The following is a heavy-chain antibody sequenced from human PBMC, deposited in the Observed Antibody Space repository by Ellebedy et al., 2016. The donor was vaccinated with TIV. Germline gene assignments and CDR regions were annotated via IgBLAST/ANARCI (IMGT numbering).Heavy chain of an antibody. CDR1: GFTFSSYG. CDR2: IWYDGSNK. CDR3: ARKRTTVTFLDY. Sequence: PGGSLRLSCAASGFTFSSYGMHWVRQAPGKGLEWVAVIWYDGSNKYYADSVKGRFTISRDNSKNTLYLQMNSLRAEDTAVYYCARKRTTVTFLDYWGQGTLVTVSS. D-gene: IGHD4-17*01. J-gene: IGHJ4*02. V-gene: IGHV3-33*01.